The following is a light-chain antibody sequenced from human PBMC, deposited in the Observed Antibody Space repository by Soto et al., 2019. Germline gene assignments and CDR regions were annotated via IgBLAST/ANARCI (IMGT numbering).Light chain of an antibody. CDR3: SSFAGNNNLV. Sequence: QSALTQPPSASGSPGQSVTISCTGTSSDVGGYNYVSWYQEHPGKAPKLMISEVSKRPSGVPDRFSGSKSGNTASLTVSGFQSEDEADYYCSSFAGNNNLVFGGGIKLTVL. CDR1: SSDVGGYNY. J-gene: IGLJ2*01. CDR2: EVS. V-gene: IGLV2-8*01.